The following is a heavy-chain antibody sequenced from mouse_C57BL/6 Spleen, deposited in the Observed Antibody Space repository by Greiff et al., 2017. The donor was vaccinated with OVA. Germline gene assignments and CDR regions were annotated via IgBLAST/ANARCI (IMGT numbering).Heavy chain of an antibody. V-gene: IGHV1-52*01. D-gene: IGHD2-2*01. CDR3: ARRGGYDYFDY. CDR1: GYTFTSYW. Sequence: VQLQQPGAELVRPGSSVKLSCKASGYTFTSYWMHWVKQRPIQGLDWIGNIDPSDSETHYNQKFKDKATLTVDKSSSTAYMQLSSLTSEDSAVYYCARRGGYDYFDYWGQGTTLTVSS. CDR2: IDPSDSET. J-gene: IGHJ2*01.